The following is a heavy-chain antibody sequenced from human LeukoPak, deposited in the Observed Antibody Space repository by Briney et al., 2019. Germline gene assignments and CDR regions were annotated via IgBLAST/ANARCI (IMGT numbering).Heavy chain of an antibody. CDR1: GGSISSSNYY. CDR3: ARGAFDL. J-gene: IGHJ2*01. Sequence: SETLSLTCTVSGGSISSSNYYWGWIRQPPGQGLEWIGTVFYSGSPYYNPSLKSRVTISMDTSKNQFSLNLTSVTAADTAVYYCARGAFDLWGRGTLVTVSS. V-gene: IGHV4-39*07. CDR2: VFYSGSP.